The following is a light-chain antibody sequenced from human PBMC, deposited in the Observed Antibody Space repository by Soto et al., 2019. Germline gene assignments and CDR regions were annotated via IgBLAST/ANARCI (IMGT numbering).Light chain of an antibody. CDR2: DVS. J-gene: IGLJ1*01. V-gene: IGLV2-14*01. Sequence: QSALTQPASVSGSTGQSITISCTGTSSDVGGYNYVSWYQQHPGKAPQLMIYDVSNRPSGVSNRFSGSKSGNTASLTISGLKAEYEADYYCSSYTSSSTYVFGTGTKVTVL. CDR3: SSYTSSSTYV. CDR1: SSDVGGYNY.